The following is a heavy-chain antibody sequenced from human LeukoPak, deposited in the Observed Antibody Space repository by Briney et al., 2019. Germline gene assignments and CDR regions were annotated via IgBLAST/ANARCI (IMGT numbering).Heavy chain of an antibody. D-gene: IGHD6-13*01. Sequence: ASVKVSCKASGYTFTGYYMHWVRQAPGQGLEWMGWINPNSGGTNYAQKFQGRVTMTRDTSISTVYMEPSSLRSEDTAVYYCARDKIAAAYHYYYGMDVWGQGTTVTVSS. CDR2: INPNSGGT. V-gene: IGHV1-2*02. CDR3: ARDKIAAAYHYYYGMDV. J-gene: IGHJ6*02. CDR1: GYTFTGYY.